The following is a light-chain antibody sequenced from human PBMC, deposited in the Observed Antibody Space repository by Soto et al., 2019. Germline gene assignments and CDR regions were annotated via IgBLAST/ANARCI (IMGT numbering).Light chain of an antibody. J-gene: IGKJ5*01. V-gene: IGKV3-15*01. CDR3: QQYNNWLIT. CDR2: GAS. CDR1: QSVSGN. Sequence: EMVMTQSPATLSVSPGKRATLSCRASQSVSGNLAWYQQKPGQAPRLLIYGASTRATGIPARFSGSGSGTEFTLTISSLQSEDFAVYYCQQYNNWLITFGQGTRLEIK.